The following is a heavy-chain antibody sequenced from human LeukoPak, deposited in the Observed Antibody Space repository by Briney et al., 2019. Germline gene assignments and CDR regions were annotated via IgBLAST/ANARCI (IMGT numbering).Heavy chain of an antibody. Sequence: PGGSLRLSCAASGFTFSSYGMSWVRQAPGKGLEWVSAISGSGGSTYYADSVKGRFTISRDNSKNTLSLQMNSLRPEDTAVYYCAKDSSVGYSDWLAPGGDPYYMDVWGKGTTVTSSS. CDR2: ISGSGGST. CDR1: GFTFSSYG. CDR3: AKDSSVGYSDWLAPGGDPYYMDV. D-gene: IGHD3-9*01. V-gene: IGHV3-23*01. J-gene: IGHJ6*03.